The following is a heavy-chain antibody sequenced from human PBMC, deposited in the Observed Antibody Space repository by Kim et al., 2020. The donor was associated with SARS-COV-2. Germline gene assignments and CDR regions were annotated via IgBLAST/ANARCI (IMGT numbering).Heavy chain of an antibody. CDR2: ISYDGSNK. V-gene: IGHV3-30-3*01. Sequence: GGSLRLSCAASGFTFSSYAMHWVRQAPGKGLEWVAVISYDGSNKYYADSVKGRFTISRDNSKNTLYLQMNSLRAEDTAVYYCARADLVAAADSNPYYFDYWGQGTLVTVSS. D-gene: IGHD6-13*01. CDR1: GFTFSSYA. J-gene: IGHJ4*02. CDR3: ARADLVAAADSNPYYFDY.